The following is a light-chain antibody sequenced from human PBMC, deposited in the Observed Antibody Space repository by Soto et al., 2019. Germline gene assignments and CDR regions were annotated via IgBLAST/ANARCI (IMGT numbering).Light chain of an antibody. CDR1: TSNIGAGYD. CDR2: GNT. CDR3: CSYTSSTVI. V-gene: IGLV1-40*01. Sequence: QSVLTQPPSVSGAPGQRVTISCAGGTSNIGAGYDAHWYQQLPGTAPRLLIYGNTNRPSGVPDRFSGAKSGTSASLAITGLHAEDEADYYCCSYTSSTVIFGGGTKLTVL. J-gene: IGLJ2*01.